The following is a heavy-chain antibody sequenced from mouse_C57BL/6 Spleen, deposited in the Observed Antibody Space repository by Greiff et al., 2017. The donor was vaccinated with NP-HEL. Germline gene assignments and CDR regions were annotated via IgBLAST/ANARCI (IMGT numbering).Heavy chain of an antibody. CDR1: GYTFTSYW. Sequence: QVQLQQSGAELVKPGASVKMSCKASGYTFTSYWITWVKQRPGQGREWRGDIYPGSGSTNYNEKFKSKATLTVDTSSSTAYMQLSSLTSEDSAVYYCARSLTYFFDYWGQGTTLTVSS. CDR2: IYPGSGST. D-gene: IGHD4-1*01. J-gene: IGHJ2*01. CDR3: ARSLTYFFDY. V-gene: IGHV1-55*01.